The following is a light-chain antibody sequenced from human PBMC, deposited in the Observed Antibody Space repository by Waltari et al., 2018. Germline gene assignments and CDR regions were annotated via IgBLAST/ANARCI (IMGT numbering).Light chain of an antibody. Sequence: DSQMTQSPSSLSASVGDRVTTTCRASQGINNYLAWYQQKPGKVPKLLIYAASTLQSGVPSRFSGSGSGTDFTLTISSLQPEDVATYYCQKYNSAPRTFGQGTKVEIK. V-gene: IGKV1-27*01. CDR2: AAS. J-gene: IGKJ1*01. CDR3: QKYNSAPRT. CDR1: QGINNY.